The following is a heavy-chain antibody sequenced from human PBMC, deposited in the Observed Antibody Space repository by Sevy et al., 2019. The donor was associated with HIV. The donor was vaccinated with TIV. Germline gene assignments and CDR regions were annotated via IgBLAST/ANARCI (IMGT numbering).Heavy chain of an antibody. D-gene: IGHD4-4*01. CDR3: ARETDNSARWLDP. CDR2: FWHDGSNK. Sequence: GGSLRLSCAASGLTFNFHGMHWVRQAPGKGLEWVALFWHDGSNKYMADSVKGRFTISRDNSKNTLFLQMNSLTVEDTAVYYCARETDNSARWLDPWGQGTLVTVSS. V-gene: IGHV3-33*01. CDR1: GLTFNFHG. J-gene: IGHJ5*02.